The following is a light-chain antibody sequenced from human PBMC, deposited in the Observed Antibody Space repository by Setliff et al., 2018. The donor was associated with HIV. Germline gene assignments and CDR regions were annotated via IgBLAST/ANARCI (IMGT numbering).Light chain of an antibody. CDR3: SSYTSSSTSYG. CDR1: SSDVGGYNY. V-gene: IGLV2-14*01. J-gene: IGLJ1*01. Sequence: QSVLTQPASVSGSPGQSITISCTGTSSDVGGYNYVSWYRQHPGKAPKLMIYDVSNRPSGGSNRFSGSKSGNTASLTISGLQAEDEADYYCSSYTSSSTSYGFGTGTKVTVL. CDR2: DVS.